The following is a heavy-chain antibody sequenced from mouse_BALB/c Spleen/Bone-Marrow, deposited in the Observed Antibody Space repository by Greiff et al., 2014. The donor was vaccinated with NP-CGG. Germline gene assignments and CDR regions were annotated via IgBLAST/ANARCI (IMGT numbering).Heavy chain of an antibody. D-gene: IGHD2-14*01. J-gene: IGHJ3*01. CDR2: ISSGSSTI. V-gene: IGHV5-17*02. CDR1: GFTFSSFG. CDR3: ASPYYRYEGVWFAY. Sequence: EVKLVESGGGLVQPGGSRKLSCAASGFTFSSFGMHWVRQAPEKGLEWVAYISSGSSTIYSADTVKGGFAMSRDNTKNTLFMQMTSLRSEDRAMYYCASPYYRYEGVWFAYWGQGTLVTVSA.